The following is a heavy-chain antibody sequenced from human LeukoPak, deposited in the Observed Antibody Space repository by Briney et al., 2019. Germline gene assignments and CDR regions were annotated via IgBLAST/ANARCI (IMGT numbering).Heavy chain of an antibody. D-gene: IGHD2-15*01. Sequence: GGSLRLSCAASGFTFSTYGMNWVRQAPGKGVGWVSAISGRDGNTYYADSVKGRFTISRDNSKNTLYLQMNRLRAEDTAVYYCARGRYGSGRRDWFDPWGQGTLVTVSS. CDR2: ISGRDGNT. V-gene: IGHV3-23*01. J-gene: IGHJ5*02. CDR3: ARGRYGSGRRDWFDP. CDR1: GFTFSTYG.